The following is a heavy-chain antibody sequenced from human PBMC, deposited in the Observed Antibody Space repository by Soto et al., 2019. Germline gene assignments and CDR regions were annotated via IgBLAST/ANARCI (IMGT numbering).Heavy chain of an antibody. V-gene: IGHV3-23*04. CDR1: GFTFTTYT. Sequence: EVHLVESGGGLVQPGGSLRLSCAAAGFTFTTYTMSWVRQAPGKGLEWVGAISNTGGGPSYADSVQGRFIISRDYNRSTLYLQMNGLRAEDTAIYYCAKARCSTTDCHVPDAWGQVHQVIVAA. J-gene: IGHJ5*02. CDR3: AKARCSTTDCHVPDA. CDR2: ISNTGGGP. D-gene: IGHD3-10*02.